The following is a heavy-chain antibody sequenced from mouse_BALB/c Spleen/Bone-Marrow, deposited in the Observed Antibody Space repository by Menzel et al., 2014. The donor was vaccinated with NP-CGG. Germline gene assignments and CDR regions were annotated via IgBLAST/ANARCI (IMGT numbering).Heavy chain of an antibody. D-gene: IGHD2-1*01. CDR3: ARHDGIYAAWFAC. CDR2: ISNGGNNA. J-gene: IGHJ3*01. CDR1: GFTFSDYY. Sequence: EVMLVESGGGLVQPGGSLKLSCTASGFTFSDYYMYWVRQTPEKRLEWVANISNGGNNAFYFDTVKGRFTISRDNAKNTMYLQMSRLKSEDTAMYYCARHDGIYAAWFACWGQGTPVTVSA. V-gene: IGHV5-12*01.